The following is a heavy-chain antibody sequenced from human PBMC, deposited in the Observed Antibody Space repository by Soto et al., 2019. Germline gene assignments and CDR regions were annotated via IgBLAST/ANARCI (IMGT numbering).Heavy chain of an antibody. CDR2: INTDSGNT. CDR1: GYSFTSCA. D-gene: IGHD6-19*01. J-gene: IGHJ2*01. V-gene: IGHV1-3*04. CDR3: VRDRAVDWYLDL. Sequence: QVQVVQSGAEVKKPGASVRLSCKTSGYSFTSCAIHRVRLAPGQRFEWMGWINTDSGNTKYSQKFQGRVTITRDTAASTTYMEVTSLTFEDTATYYCVRDRAVDWYLDLWGRGTLVTVSS.